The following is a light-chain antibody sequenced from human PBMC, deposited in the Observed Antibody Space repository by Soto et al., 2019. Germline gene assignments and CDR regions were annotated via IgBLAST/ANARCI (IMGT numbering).Light chain of an antibody. CDR1: QSVNSNY. CDR2: GAS. V-gene: IGKV3-20*01. CDR3: QQYGNSPLT. J-gene: IGKJ4*01. Sequence: EIVLTQSPATLSLSPGESATLSCRASQSVNSNYLAWYQQQPGQAPRLLIYGASSRATGSPDRFSGSGSGIDFTLIIGRLEPEDFALYYCQQYGNSPLTFGGGTKVEIK.